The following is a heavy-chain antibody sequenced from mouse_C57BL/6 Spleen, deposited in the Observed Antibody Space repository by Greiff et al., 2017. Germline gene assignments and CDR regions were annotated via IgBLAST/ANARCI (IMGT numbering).Heavy chain of an antibody. CDR1: GYAFSSSW. CDR3: ARSGDYTYFDY. D-gene: IGHD2-12*01. CDR2: IYPGDGDT. Sequence: LQESGPELVKPGASVKISCKASGYAFSSSWMNWVKQRPGKGLEWIGRIYPGDGDTNYNGKFKGKATLTADKSSSTAYMQLSSLTSEDSAVYFCARSGDYTYFDYWGQGTTLTVSS. J-gene: IGHJ2*01. V-gene: IGHV1-82*01.